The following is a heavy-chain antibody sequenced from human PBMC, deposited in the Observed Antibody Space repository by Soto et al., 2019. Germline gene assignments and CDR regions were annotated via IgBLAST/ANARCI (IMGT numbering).Heavy chain of an antibody. CDR2: IDSGDGTT. CDR1: GFDFGDYY. D-gene: IGHD6-13*01. Sequence: GALRLSCTGSGFDFGDYYMSWIRQAPGKGLEWVSYIDSGDGTTYYTDSVKGRFTISRDNAKKTVYLQMSSLRVEDTALYYCVRPYYSSSWFPFDRWGQGTLVTVSS. CDR3: VRPYYSSSWFPFDR. V-gene: IGHV3-11*01. J-gene: IGHJ4*02.